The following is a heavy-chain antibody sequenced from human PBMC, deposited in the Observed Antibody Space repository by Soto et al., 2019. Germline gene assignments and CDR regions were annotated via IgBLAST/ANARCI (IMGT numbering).Heavy chain of an antibody. CDR2: ISAYNGNT. J-gene: IGHJ5*02. V-gene: IGHV1-18*01. CDR3: ARDLGTYYDFWSGYYGTRWFDP. D-gene: IGHD3-3*01. Sequence: ASVEVSCKASGYTFTSYGISWVRQAPGQGLEWVGWISAYNGNTNYAQKLQGRVTMTTDTSTSTAYMELRSLRSDDTAVYYCARDLGTYYDFWSGYYGTRWFDPWGQGTLVTVSS. CDR1: GYTFTSYG.